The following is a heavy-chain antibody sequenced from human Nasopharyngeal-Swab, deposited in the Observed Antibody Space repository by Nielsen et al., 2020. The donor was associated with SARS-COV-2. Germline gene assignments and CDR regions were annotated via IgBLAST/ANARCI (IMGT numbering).Heavy chain of an antibody. CDR1: GFTFESYG. CDR3: AKDPSAAMDV. J-gene: IGHJ6*03. V-gene: IGHV3-23*01. CDR2: ISGSGDNT. D-gene: IGHD6-13*01. Sequence: GGSLRLSCEASGFTFESYGMTWVRQAPEKGLEWVSTISGSGDNTHYADSVRGRFTISRDNSQRTVFLQMTSLRAEDTALYYCAKDPSAAMDVWGKGTTVIVSS.